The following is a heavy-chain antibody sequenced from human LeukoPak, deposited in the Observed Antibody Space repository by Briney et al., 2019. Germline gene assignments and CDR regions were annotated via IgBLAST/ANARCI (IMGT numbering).Heavy chain of an antibody. CDR2: ISTSTTTI. D-gene: IGHD6-13*01. CDR3: ARETPYSSSWTVFDY. Sequence: GSLRLSCEASGFTFSSYSMNWVRQAPGKGLEWISYISTSTTTIYYANSVKGRFTISRDNAKNSLYLQMNSLRAEDTAVYYCARETPYSSSWTVFDYWGQGTLVTVSS. J-gene: IGHJ4*02. CDR1: GFTFSSYS. V-gene: IGHV3-48*01.